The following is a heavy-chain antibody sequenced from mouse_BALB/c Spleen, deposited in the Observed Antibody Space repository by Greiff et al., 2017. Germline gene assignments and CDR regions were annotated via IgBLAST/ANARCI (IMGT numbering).Heavy chain of an antibody. D-gene: IGHD2-14*01. CDR3: ARNYRSYFDY. CDR2: IDPFNGGT. V-gene: IGHV1S135*01. Sequence: VQLKESGPELMKPGASVKISCKASGYSFTSYYMHWVKQSHGKSLEWIGYIDPFNGGTSYNQKFKGKATLTVDKSSSTAYMHLSSLTSEDSAVYYCARNYRSYFDYWGQGTTLPGSS. CDR1: GYSFTSYY. J-gene: IGHJ2*01.